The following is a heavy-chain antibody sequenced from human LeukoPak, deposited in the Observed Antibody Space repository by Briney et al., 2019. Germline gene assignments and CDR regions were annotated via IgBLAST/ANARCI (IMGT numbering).Heavy chain of an antibody. CDR1: GGSISSYY. J-gene: IGHJ4*02. CDR2: ISYSGST. CDR3: ARYIWGSYPTFEDY. V-gene: IGHV4-59*01. D-gene: IGHD3-16*02. Sequence: SETLSLTCTVSGGSISSYYWSWIRQPPGKGLEGIGYISYSGSTNYNPSLKSRVTISVDTSKNQLSLKLNSVTAADTAVYYCARYIWGSYPTFEDYWGQGSLVTVSS.